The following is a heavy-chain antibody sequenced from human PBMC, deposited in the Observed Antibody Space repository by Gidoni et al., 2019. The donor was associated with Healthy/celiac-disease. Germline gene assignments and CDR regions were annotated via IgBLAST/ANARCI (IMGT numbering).Heavy chain of an antibody. CDR2: ISSSCSTI. CDR3: ARERWLQPLDY. J-gene: IGHJ4*02. D-gene: IGHD5-12*01. V-gene: IGHV3-48*03. Sequence: EVQLVESGGGLVQPGGSLRLSCAASGFTFSSYEMNWVRQAPGKGLEWVSYISSSCSTIYYADSVKGRFTISRDNAKNSLYLQMNSLRAEDTAVYYCARERWLQPLDYWGQGTLVTVSS. CDR1: GFTFSSYE.